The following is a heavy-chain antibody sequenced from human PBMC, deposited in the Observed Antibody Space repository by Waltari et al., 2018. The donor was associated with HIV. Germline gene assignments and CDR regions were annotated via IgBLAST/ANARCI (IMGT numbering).Heavy chain of an antibody. CDR1: GVSITSNVHY. D-gene: IGHD1-26*01. CDR2: SSDSCST. CDR3: AGGAYSGSYVPHFFDY. V-gene: IGHV4-39*07. J-gene: IGHJ4*03. Sequence: DPRLVKPSETLSLICSVSGVSITSNVHYWGWIRQPPGKGLEWIGSSSDSCSTYYSPSLKSRVIISLDTSKNQFSLNLNSMTAADTAIYYCAGGAYSGSYVPHFFDYWGHGTLVTVSS.